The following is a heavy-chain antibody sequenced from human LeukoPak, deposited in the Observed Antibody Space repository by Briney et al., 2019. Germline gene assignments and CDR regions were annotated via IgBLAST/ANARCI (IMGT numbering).Heavy chain of an antibody. J-gene: IGHJ6*02. CDR2: IYYSGST. CDR1: GDSISSYY. D-gene: IGHD2-21*02. CDR3: ARGEIVVVTAIRYYYYGMDV. Sequence: SETLSLTCTVSGDSISSYYWSWIRQPPGKELEWIGYIYYSGSTNYNPSLKSRVTISVDTSKNQFSLKLSSAAAADTAVYYCARGEIVVVTAIRYYYYGMDVWGQGTTVTVSS. V-gene: IGHV4-59*08.